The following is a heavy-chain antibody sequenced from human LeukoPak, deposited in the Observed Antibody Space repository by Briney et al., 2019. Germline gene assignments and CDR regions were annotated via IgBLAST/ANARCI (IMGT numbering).Heavy chain of an antibody. CDR2: ITSGGSYT. D-gene: IGHD3-10*01. V-gene: IGHV3-21*01. J-gene: IGHJ4*02. CDR1: GFGLSGIT. Sequence: PGGSLRLSCVASGFGLSGITMNWVRQAPGKGLEWVSSITSGGSYTHYADALRGRFTISRDNAKNTLYLQMNSLRAEDTAVYYCARDKNYSFDYWGQGTLVTVSS. CDR3: ARDKNYSFDY.